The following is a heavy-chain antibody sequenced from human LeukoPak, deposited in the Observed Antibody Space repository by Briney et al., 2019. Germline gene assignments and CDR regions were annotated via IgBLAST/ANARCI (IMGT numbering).Heavy chain of an antibody. V-gene: IGHV5-51*01. CDR3: ARHGQQLVRGTWFDP. J-gene: IGHJ5*02. Sequence: GESLKISCKGSGYSFTSYWIGWVRQMPGKGPEWMGIIYLGDSDTRYSPSFQGQVTISADKSISTAYLQWSSLKASDTAMYYCARHGQQLVRGTWFDPWGQGTLVTVSS. CDR2: IYLGDSDT. D-gene: IGHD6-13*01. CDR1: GYSFTSYW.